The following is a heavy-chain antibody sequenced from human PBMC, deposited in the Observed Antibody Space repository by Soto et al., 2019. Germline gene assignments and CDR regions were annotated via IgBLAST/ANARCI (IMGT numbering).Heavy chain of an antibody. J-gene: IGHJ4*02. CDR1: GFTFSNAW. Sequence: GGSLRLSCAASGFTFSNAWMSWDRQAPGEGREWVGRIKSKADGGTTDYAAPVKGRFTISRDDSKNTLYLQMNSLKTEDTAMYYCTTDDPINRYWGQGTLVTVSS. CDR2: IKSKADGGTT. CDR3: TTDDPINRY. V-gene: IGHV3-15*01.